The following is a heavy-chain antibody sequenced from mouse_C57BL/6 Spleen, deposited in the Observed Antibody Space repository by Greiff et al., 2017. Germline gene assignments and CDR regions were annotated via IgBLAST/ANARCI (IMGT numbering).Heavy chain of an antibody. J-gene: IGHJ1*03. D-gene: IGHD1-1*01. Sequence: VQLQQSGAELVKPGASVKISCKASGYAFSSYWMNWVKQRPGKGLEWIGQIYPGDGDTNYNGKFKGEATLTADKSSSTAYMQLSSLTSEDSAVYFCAGGAYGSSYGGYFDVWGTGTTVTVSS. V-gene: IGHV1-80*01. CDR2: IYPGDGDT. CDR3: AGGAYGSSYGGYFDV. CDR1: GYAFSSYW.